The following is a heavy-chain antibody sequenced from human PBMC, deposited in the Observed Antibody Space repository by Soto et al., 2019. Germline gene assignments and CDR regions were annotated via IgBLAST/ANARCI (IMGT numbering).Heavy chain of an antibody. CDR2: VSRSGNP. CDR3: ARGNHTGKERPPEY. CDR1: AGSVSSGSYH. J-gene: IGHJ4*02. V-gene: IGHV4-61*03. Sequence: KPSQTLSLTCTLSAGSVSSGSYHCSWIRQSPGKALEWLGYVSRSGNPLYNPSLQSRVTLSVDLSRLFFSLKMTSLTAADTAVYFCARGNHTGKERPPEYWGLGTAVTGSS.